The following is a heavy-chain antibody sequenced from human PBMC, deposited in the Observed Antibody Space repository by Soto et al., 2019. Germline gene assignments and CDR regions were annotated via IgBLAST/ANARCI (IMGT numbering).Heavy chain of an antibody. J-gene: IGHJ4*02. CDR2: IYASGSP. Sequence: QVQLQESGPGHVKPSETLSLTCTISGGSISVYYWSWIRQSPGQALEWIGYIYASGSPYYNPSLRSRVLIPADTSKNQVSLKLTSATAADTAVYFCARGVGSSPPRYWGRGTLVTVAS. D-gene: IGHD1-26*01. CDR3: ARGVGSSPPRY. V-gene: IGHV4-59*01. CDR1: GGSISVYY.